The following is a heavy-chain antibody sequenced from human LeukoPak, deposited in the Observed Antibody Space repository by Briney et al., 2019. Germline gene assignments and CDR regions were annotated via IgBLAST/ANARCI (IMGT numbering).Heavy chain of an antibody. D-gene: IGHD3-9*01. CDR1: GFTFSSYA. V-gene: IGHV3-23*01. CDR2: ISGSGGST. CDR3: AKDNVLRYFDWLSN. J-gene: IGHJ4*02. Sequence: PGGSLRLSCAASGFTFSSYAMSWVRQAPGKGLEWVSAISGSGGSTYYADSVKGRFTFSRDNSKNTLYLQMNSLRAEDTAVYYCAKDNVLRYFDWLSNWGQGTLVTVSS.